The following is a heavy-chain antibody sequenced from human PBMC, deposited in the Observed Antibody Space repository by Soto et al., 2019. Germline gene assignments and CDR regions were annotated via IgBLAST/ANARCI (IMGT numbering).Heavy chain of an antibody. J-gene: IGHJ5*02. CDR1: GDSIGTYY. CDR3: ARESEGGGLHDWFDP. V-gene: IGHV4-59*01. D-gene: IGHD3-16*01. Sequence: PSETLSLTCSVSGDSIGTYYWSWVRQPPGKGLEWLGFVHYSGSTQYNPSLRGRVTLSIDTFNNHLSLELRSVTAADTAVYYCARESEGGGLHDWFDPWGQGILVTVSS. CDR2: VHYSGST.